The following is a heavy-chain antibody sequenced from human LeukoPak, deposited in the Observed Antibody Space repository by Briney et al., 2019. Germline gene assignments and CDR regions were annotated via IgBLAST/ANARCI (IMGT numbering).Heavy chain of an antibody. D-gene: IGHD4-23*01. V-gene: IGHV3-21*04. Sequence: GGSLRLSCAASGFTFSSYEMNWVRQAPGKGLEWVSSISSSSNSIYYADSVKGRFTISRDNAKNSLYLQMNSLRAEDTAVYYCARAYGGNLPLDYWGQGTLVTVSS. J-gene: IGHJ4*02. CDR1: GFTFSSYE. CDR3: ARAYGGNLPLDY. CDR2: ISSSSNSI.